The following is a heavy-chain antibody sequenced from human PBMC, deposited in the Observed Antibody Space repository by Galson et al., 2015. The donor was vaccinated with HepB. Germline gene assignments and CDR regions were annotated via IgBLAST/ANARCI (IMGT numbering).Heavy chain of an antibody. Sequence: SLRLSCAASGFTFSSYWMHWVRHAPGKGLVWVSRINSDGSSTSYADSVKGRFTISRDNAKNTLYLQMNSLRAEDTAVYYCARAQGVRGVIIYYYYGMDVWGQGTTVTVSS. CDR1: GFTFSSYW. J-gene: IGHJ6*02. CDR2: INSDGSST. CDR3: ARAQGVRGVIIYYYYGMDV. D-gene: IGHD3-10*01. V-gene: IGHV3-74*01.